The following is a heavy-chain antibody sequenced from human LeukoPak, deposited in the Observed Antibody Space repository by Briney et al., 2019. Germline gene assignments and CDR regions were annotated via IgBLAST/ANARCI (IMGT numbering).Heavy chain of an antibody. CDR2: CNPEDGET. V-gene: IGHV1-24*01. Sequence: GASVKVSCKASGGTFSSYAISWVRQAPGQGLEWMGGCNPEDGETIYAQKFQARVTMTEDTSTDTAYMELSSLRSEDTAVYYCATVSFWGQGTLVTVSS. CDR3: ATVSF. CDR1: GGTFSSYA. J-gene: IGHJ4*02.